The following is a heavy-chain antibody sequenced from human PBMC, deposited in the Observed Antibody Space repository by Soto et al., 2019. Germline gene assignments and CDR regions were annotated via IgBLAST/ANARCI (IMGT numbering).Heavy chain of an antibody. J-gene: IGHJ6*02. CDR3: ARDGASPYYYYGMDV. CDR2: IWYDGSNK. D-gene: IGHD3-16*01. Sequence: PGGSLRLSXAASGFTFSSYGMHWVRQAPGKGLEWVAVIWYDGSNKYYADSVKGRFTISRDNSKNTLYLQMNSLRAEDTAVYYCARDGASPYYYYGMDVWGQGTTVTVSS. CDR1: GFTFSSYG. V-gene: IGHV3-33*01.